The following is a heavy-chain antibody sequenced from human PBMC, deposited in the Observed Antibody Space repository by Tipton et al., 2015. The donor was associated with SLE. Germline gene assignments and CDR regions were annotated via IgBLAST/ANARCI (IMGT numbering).Heavy chain of an antibody. CDR3: ARRVGYSTSSWYFDL. CDR1: GGSINNCY. D-gene: IGHD6-6*01. CDR2: IYNSGGT. J-gene: IGHJ2*01. V-gene: IGHV4-59*01. Sequence: TLSLTCTVSGGSINNCYWTWIRQPPGKGLEWIGHIYNSGGTNSNPSFKSRVTISADTSKNQFSLRLNSVTAADTAVYYCARRVGYSTSSWYFDLWGRGTLVTVSS.